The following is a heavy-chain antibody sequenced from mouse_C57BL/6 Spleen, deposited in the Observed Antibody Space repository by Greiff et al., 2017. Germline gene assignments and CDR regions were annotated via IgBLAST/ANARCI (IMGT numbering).Heavy chain of an antibody. CDR2: IYPGDGDT. D-gene: IGHD1-1*01. CDR1: GYAFSSSW. Sequence: VQLVESGPELVKPGASVKISCKASGYAFSSSWMTWVKQRPGKGLEWIGRIYPGDGDTNYNGKFKGKATLTADKSSSTAYMQLSSLTSEDSAVYFCARYGSSCYAMDYWGQGTSVTVSS. V-gene: IGHV1-82*01. CDR3: ARYGSSCYAMDY. J-gene: IGHJ4*01.